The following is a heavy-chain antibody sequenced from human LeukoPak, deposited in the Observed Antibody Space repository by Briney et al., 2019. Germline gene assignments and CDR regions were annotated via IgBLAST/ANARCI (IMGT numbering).Heavy chain of an antibody. Sequence: SETLSLTCTVSGGSISSYYWSWIRQPPGKGPEWIGYIYYSGSTNYNPSLKSRVTISVDTSKNQFSLKLSSVTAADTAVYYCARHLQLLGFDPWGQGTLVTVSS. V-gene: IGHV4-59*08. CDR1: GGSISSYY. CDR3: ARHLQLLGFDP. J-gene: IGHJ5*02. CDR2: IYYSGST. D-gene: IGHD2-2*01.